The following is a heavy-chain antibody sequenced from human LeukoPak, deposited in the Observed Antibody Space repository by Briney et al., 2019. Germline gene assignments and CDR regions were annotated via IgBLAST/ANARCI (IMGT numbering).Heavy chain of an antibody. CDR2: MNPNSGNT. D-gene: IGHD3-3*01. CDR3: ARGILRFLEWLRTELDY. J-gene: IGHJ4*02. V-gene: IGHV1-8*03. CDR1: GYTFTSYD. Sequence: ASVKVSCKASGYTFTSYDINWVRQATGQGFEWMGWMNPNSGNTGYAQKFQGRVTITRNTSISTAYMELSSLRSEDTAVYYCARGILRFLEWLRTELDYWGQGTLVTVSS.